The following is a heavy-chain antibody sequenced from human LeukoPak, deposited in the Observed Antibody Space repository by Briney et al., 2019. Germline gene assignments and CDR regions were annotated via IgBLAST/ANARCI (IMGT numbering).Heavy chain of an antibody. Sequence: TGGSLRLSCAASGFTLTNYATTWVRQAPGKGLEWVSAISASGTDTYYADSAKGRFTISRDTSKNTVYLQMNSLRDEDTVVYYCAKQLGSGNYYPTGEDYWGQGTLVTVFS. CDR2: ISASGTDT. V-gene: IGHV3-23*01. D-gene: IGHD3-10*01. CDR1: GFTLTNYA. CDR3: AKQLGSGNYYPTGEDY. J-gene: IGHJ4*02.